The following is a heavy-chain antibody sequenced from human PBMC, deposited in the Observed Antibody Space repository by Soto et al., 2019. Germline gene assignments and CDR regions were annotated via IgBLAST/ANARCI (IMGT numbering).Heavy chain of an antibody. V-gene: IGHV4-61*01. CDR3: ARDRAGSGYYNWFDP. Sequence: SETLSLTCTVSGGSVSSGSCYWSWMRQPPGKGREWSGYIYYSGSTNYNPSLKSRVTISVDTSKNQFSLKLSSVTAAATAVYYCARDRAGSGYYNWFDPWGQGTLVTVSS. J-gene: IGHJ5*02. CDR2: IYYSGST. D-gene: IGHD3-3*01. CDR1: GGSVSSGSCY.